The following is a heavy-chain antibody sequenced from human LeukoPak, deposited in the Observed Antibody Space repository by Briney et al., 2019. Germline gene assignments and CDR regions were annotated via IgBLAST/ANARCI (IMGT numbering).Heavy chain of an antibody. V-gene: IGHV3-23*01. J-gene: IGHJ4*02. D-gene: IGHD2-2*01. CDR2: ISGSGGST. CDR3: AKNMMPIVVVPAAAFDY. Sequence: GGSLRLSCAASGFTFSSYAMSWVRQVPGKGLEWVSAISGSGGSTYYADSVKGRFTISRDNSKNTLYLQMNSLRAEDTAVYYCAKNMMPIVVVPAAAFDYWGQGTLVTVSS. CDR1: GFTFSSYA.